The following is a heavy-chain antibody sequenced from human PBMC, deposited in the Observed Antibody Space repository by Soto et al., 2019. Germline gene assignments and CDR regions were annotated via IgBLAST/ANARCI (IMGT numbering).Heavy chain of an antibody. J-gene: IGHJ6*03. CDR1: GYSFTNYG. CDR3: ARDRGVAPPVAGNTHYYYYMDV. CDR2: ISAYNGNT. Sequence: QDQLVQSGVEVKKPGASVKVSCKASGYSFTNYGITWVRQAPGQEFEWMGWISAYNGNTNYAQKFQGRVTLTTDASTSKAYLELRSLRSDDTAVYYCARDRGVAPPVAGNTHYYYYMDVWGKGTTVTVSS. V-gene: IGHV1-18*01. D-gene: IGHD6-19*01.